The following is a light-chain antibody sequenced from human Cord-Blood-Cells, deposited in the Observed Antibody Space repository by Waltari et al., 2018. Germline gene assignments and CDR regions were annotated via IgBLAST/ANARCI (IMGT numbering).Light chain of an antibody. CDR1: CSDVGRYNL. Sequence: QSALTHPASVSGSPGQSITISCTGTCSDVGRYNLVSWYQQHPGKAPKLMIYEGSKRPSGVSNRFSGSKSGNTASLTISGLQAEDEADYYCCSYAGSSTWVFGGGTKLTVL. CDR3: CSYAGSSTWV. J-gene: IGLJ3*02. V-gene: IGLV2-23*01. CDR2: EGS.